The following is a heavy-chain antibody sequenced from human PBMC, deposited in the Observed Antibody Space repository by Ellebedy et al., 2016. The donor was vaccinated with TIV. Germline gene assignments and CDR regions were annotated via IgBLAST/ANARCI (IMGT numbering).Heavy chain of an antibody. D-gene: IGHD2-15*01. Sequence: PGGSLTLSCAASAFTFSSYSMNWVRQAPGMGLEWISYIRVSSSTIYYADSVKGRFTISRDNAKNSLYLQMTSLRVEDTAVFYCAREGGYCSGDNCYWYFDLWGRGTLVTVSS. CDR2: IRVSSSTI. V-gene: IGHV3-48*01. CDR1: AFTFSSYS. CDR3: AREGGYCSGDNCYWYFDL. J-gene: IGHJ2*01.